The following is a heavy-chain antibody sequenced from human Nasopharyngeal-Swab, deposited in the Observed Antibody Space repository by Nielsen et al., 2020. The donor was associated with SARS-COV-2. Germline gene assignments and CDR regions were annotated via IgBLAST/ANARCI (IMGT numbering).Heavy chain of an antibody. V-gene: IGHV3-11*01. J-gene: IGHJ6*02. CDR3: ARDSMVRGAIVYYYGMDV. CDR1: GFTFSSYN. Sequence: GESLKISCAASGFTFSSYNMSWIRQAPGKGLEWVSYIISSGSTIYYADSVKGRFTISRDNAKNSLYLQMNGLRAEDTAVYYCARDSMVRGAIVYYYGMDVWGQGTTVTVSS. CDR2: IISSGSTI. D-gene: IGHD3-10*01.